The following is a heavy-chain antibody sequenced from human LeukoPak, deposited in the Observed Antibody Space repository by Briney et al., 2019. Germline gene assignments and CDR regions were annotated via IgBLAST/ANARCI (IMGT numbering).Heavy chain of an antibody. D-gene: IGHD3/OR15-3a*01. CDR2: IYYSGST. CDR1: GGSISSYY. V-gene: IGHV4-59*01. J-gene: IGHJ4*02. CDR3: ARSHSVWTSFDY. Sequence: PSETLSLTCAVSGGSISSYYWSWIRQPPGKGLEWIGYIYYSGSTNYNPSLKSRVTISVDTSKNQFSLKLSSVTAADTAVYYCARSHSVWTSFDYWGQGTLVTVSS.